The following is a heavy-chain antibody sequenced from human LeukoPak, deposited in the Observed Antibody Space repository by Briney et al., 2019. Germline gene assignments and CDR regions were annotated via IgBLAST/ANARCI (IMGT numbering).Heavy chain of an antibody. V-gene: IGHV3-15*01. CDR1: GFTFSNAW. CDR2: IKSKTDGGTT. J-gene: IGHJ4*02. D-gene: IGHD3-9*01. Sequence: GGSLRLSCAASGFTFSNAWMIWVRQAPGKGLEWVGRIKSKTDGGTTDYAAPVKGRFTISRDDSKNTLYLQMNSLKTEDTAVYYCTTDLVLRYFDWFPRGFDYWGQGTLVTVSP. CDR3: TTDLVLRYFDWFPRGFDY.